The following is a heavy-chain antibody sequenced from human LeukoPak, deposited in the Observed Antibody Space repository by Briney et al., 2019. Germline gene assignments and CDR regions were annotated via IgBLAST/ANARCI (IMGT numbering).Heavy chain of an antibody. J-gene: IGHJ4*02. V-gene: IGHV3-30-3*01. Sequence: GGSLRLSCAASGFTFSSHAMHWVRQAPGKGLDWVAVIQYDGSTKYYADSVKGRFTISRDNSRNTLDLQMNSLRAEDTAIYYCARDISGGYTAVYWGQGVLVTVSS. CDR3: ARDISGGYTAVY. CDR2: IQYDGSTK. D-gene: IGHD6-25*01. CDR1: GFTFSSHA.